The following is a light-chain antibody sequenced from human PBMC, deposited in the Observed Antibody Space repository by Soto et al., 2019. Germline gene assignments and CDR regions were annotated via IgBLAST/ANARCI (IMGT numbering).Light chain of an antibody. CDR2: GAS. CDR3: QQYNNCPQT. J-gene: IGKJ1*01. CDR1: QSVSSY. Sequence: ARCPTPLSLSPGQRATLSCGASQSVSSYLAWYQQRPGQAPRLLIYGASSRDTGIPARFSGSGSGTDFTLTISRLQPEDFAAYYCQQYNNCPQTFGQGTKVDIK. V-gene: IGKV3D-15*01.